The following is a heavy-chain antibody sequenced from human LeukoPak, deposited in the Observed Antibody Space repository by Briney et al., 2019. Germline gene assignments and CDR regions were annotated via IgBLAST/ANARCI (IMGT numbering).Heavy chain of an antibody. Sequence: GGSLRLSCAASGFTFSSHGMHWVRQAPGKGLEWVAVIWYDGSNKYYADSVKGRFTISRDNSKNTLYLQMNSLRAEDTAVYYCARDLHYYGSGSYYPLLDYWGQGTLVTVSS. J-gene: IGHJ4*02. CDR2: IWYDGSNK. CDR3: ARDLHYYGSGSYYPLLDY. CDR1: GFTFSSHG. V-gene: IGHV3-33*01. D-gene: IGHD3-10*01.